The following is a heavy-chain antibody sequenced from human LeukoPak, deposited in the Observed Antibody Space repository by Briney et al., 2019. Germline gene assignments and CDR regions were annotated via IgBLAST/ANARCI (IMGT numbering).Heavy chain of an antibody. Sequence: ASVKVSCKASGYTFTSYYMHWVRQAPGQGLEWMGIINPSGGSTSYAQKFQGRVTMTRDTSTSTVYMELSSLRSEETAVYYCARTDTAMVIFDYWGQGTLVTVSS. CDR2: INPSGGST. CDR3: ARTDTAMVIFDY. D-gene: IGHD5-18*01. CDR1: GYTFTSYY. J-gene: IGHJ4*02. V-gene: IGHV1-46*01.